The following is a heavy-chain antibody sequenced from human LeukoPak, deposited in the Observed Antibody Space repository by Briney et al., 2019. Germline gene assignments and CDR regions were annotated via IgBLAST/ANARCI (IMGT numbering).Heavy chain of an antibody. CDR2: ITAIDGRT. CDR3: AKQTDTTGSRGGAFDI. J-gene: IGHJ3*02. Sequence: GSLILPCVASGFTFSSTTMGWVRQAPGRGLEWVSSITAIDGRTYYADSVRGRFTISRDNSKNTLFLQMSGLGAEDTAVYYCAKQTDTTGSRGGAFDIWGQGTMVTVSS. V-gene: IGHV3-23*01. CDR1: GFTFSSTT. D-gene: IGHD3-22*01.